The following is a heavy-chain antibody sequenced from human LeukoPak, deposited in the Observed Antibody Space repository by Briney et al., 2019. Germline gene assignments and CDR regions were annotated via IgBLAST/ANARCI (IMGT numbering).Heavy chain of an antibody. J-gene: IGHJ4*02. CDR2: ISSSSSYI. V-gene: IGHV3-21*01. D-gene: IGHD2-21*02. CDR1: GFTFSSYS. Sequence: GGSLRLSCAASGFTFSSYSMNWVRQAPGKGLEWVSSISSSSSYIYYADSVKGRFTISRDNAKNSLYLQMNSLRAEDTAVYYCARIPLCGGDCYLIDYWGQGTLVTVSS. CDR3: ARIPLCGGDCYLIDY.